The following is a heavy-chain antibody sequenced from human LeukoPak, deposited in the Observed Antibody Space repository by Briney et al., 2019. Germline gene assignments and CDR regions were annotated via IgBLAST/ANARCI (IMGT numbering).Heavy chain of an antibody. V-gene: IGHV4-30-2*01. CDR1: GGSISSGGYS. J-gene: IGHJ5*02. CDR3: ASEVPAPYNWFDP. CDR2: IYHSGST. Sequence: SQTLSLTCAVSGGSISSGGYSWSWIRQPPGKGLEWIGYIYHSGSTYYNPSLKSRVTISVDRSKNQFPLKLSSVTAADTAVYYCASEVPAPYNWFDPWGQGTLVTVSS. D-gene: IGHD2-2*01.